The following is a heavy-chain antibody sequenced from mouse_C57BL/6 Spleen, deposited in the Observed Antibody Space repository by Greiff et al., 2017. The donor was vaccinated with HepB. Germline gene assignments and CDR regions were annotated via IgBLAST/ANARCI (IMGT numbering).Heavy chain of an antibody. CDR2: IYPGDGDT. CDR3: AADLLWDY. J-gene: IGHJ2*01. V-gene: IGHV1-82*01. CDR1: GYAFSSSW. D-gene: IGHD2-1*01. Sequence: QVELQQSGPELVKPGASVKISCKASGYAFSSSWMNWVKQRPGKGLEWIGRIYPGDGDTNYNGKFKGKATLTADKSSSTAYMQLSSLTSEDSAVYFCAADLLWDYWGQGTTLTVSS.